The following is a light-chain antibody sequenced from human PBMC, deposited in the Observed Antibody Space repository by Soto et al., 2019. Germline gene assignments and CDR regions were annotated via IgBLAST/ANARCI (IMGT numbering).Light chain of an antibody. J-gene: IGKJ1*01. CDR1: QSVLYSSNNKNY. CDR2: WAS. V-gene: IGKV4-1*01. Sequence: IVMTQSPDSLAVSLGERATIDCKSSQSVLYSSNNKNYLAWYQQKPGQPPKLLIYWASTRESGVPDRFSGSGSGTDFTLTISSLQAEDVAVYYCQQYYTTPQTFGQGNKVEIK. CDR3: QQYYTTPQT.